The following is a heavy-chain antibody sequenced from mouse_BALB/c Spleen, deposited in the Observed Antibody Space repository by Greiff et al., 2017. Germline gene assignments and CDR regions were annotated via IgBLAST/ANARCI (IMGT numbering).Heavy chain of an antibody. Sequence: QVHVKQSGAELVRPGASVTLSCKASGYTFTDYEMHWVKQTPLHGLEWIGAIDPETGGTAYNQKFKGKATLTADKSSSTAYMELRSLTSEDSAVYYCAPYDGYYGAYWGQGTLVTVSA. CDR2: IDPETGGT. J-gene: IGHJ3*01. D-gene: IGHD2-3*01. V-gene: IGHV1-15*01. CDR3: APYDGYYGAY. CDR1: GYTFTDYE.